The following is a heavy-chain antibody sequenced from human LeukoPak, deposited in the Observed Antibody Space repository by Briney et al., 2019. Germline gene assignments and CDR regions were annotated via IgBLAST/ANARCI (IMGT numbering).Heavy chain of an antibody. CDR3: ASLSYCSSTSCSPDDVFDI. CDR1: GYTFTGYY. CDR2: INPNSGGT. D-gene: IGHD2-2*01. Sequence: ASVKVSCKASGYTFTGYYMHWVRQAPGQGLEWMGWINPNSGGTNYAQKFQGRVTMTRDTSISTAYMELSRLRSDDTAVYYCASLSYCSSTSCSPDDVFDIWGQGTMVTVSS. V-gene: IGHV1-2*02. J-gene: IGHJ3*02.